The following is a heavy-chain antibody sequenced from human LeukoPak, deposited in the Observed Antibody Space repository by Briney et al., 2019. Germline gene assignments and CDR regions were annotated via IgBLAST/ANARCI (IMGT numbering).Heavy chain of an antibody. CDR1: GYTFTGYY. CDR3: AKILRESMDWLDL. Sequence: ASVKVSCKASGYTFTGYYIHWVRQAPGQGLEWMGWINPNSGGTNYAQKFQGRVTMTRDTSISTAYMELSRLRPEDTAVYYCAKILRESMDWLDLWGQGTRVTVSS. V-gene: IGHV1-2*02. J-gene: IGHJ5*02. D-gene: IGHD6-6*01. CDR2: INPNSGGT.